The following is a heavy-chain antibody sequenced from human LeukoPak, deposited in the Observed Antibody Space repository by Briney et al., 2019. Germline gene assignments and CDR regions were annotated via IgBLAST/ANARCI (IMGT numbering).Heavy chain of an antibody. D-gene: IGHD1-26*01. CDR1: GFTFSSYS. Sequence: PGGSLRLSCAASGFTFSSYSMNWIRQPPGKGLEWIGSIYYSGSTYYNPSLKSRVTISVDTSKNQFSLKLSSVTAADTAVYYCARHSGSYRYYYYYYYMDVWGKGTTVTVSS. CDR2: IYYSGST. CDR3: ARHSGSYRYYYYYYYMDV. V-gene: IGHV4-39*01. J-gene: IGHJ6*03.